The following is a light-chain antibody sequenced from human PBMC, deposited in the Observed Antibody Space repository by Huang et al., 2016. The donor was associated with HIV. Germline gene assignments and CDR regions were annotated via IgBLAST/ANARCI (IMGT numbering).Light chain of an antibody. J-gene: IGKJ1*01. Sequence: DIQMTQSPSSLSTSVGDKVTITCRASQTISNYLNWYQHKPGKAPKLLIYASSSLQSGVPSRFSGSGSGTDFTLTISSLQPEDFATYYCQQSYSTPWTFGQWTKVEIK. CDR3: QQSYSTPWT. CDR2: ASS. V-gene: IGKV1-39*01. CDR1: QTISNY.